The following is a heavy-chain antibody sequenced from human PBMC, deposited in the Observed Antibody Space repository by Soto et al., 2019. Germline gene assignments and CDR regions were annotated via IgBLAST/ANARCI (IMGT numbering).Heavy chain of an antibody. CDR3: ARGTGEGGYDLEYYYGMDV. CDR1: GGTFSSYA. CDR2: IIPIFGTA. D-gene: IGHD5-12*01. Sequence: SVKVSCKASGGTFSSYAISWVRQAPGQGLEWMGGIIPIFGTANYAQKFQGRVTITADESTSTAYMELSSLRSEDTAVYYCARGTGEGGYDLEYYYGMDVWGQGTTVTVSS. V-gene: IGHV1-69*13. J-gene: IGHJ6*02.